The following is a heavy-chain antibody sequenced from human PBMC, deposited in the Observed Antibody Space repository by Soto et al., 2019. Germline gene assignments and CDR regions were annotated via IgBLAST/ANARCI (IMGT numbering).Heavy chain of an antibody. V-gene: IGHV1-69*13. D-gene: IGHD1-26*01. CDR1: GGTFSSYA. Sequence: ASVKVSCKASGGTFSSYAISWVRQAPGQGLEWMGGIIPIFGTANYAQKFQGRVTITADESTSTAYMELSSLRSEDTAVYYCASGVGATNWALNDYWGQGTLVTVSS. J-gene: IGHJ4*02. CDR2: IIPIFGTA. CDR3: ASGVGATNWALNDY.